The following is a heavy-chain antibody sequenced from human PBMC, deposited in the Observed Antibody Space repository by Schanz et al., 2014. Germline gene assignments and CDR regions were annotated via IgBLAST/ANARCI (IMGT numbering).Heavy chain of an antibody. CDR3: ARDRDQWDGNYLDY. D-gene: IGHD1-26*01. CDR2: IGGSDGNT. CDR1: SYTFTRSG. Sequence: QVQLVQSGGEVKTPGASVKVSCKASSYTFTRSGISWVRQAPGQGLEWMGWIGGSDGNTNFAQKFQGRVTMTTDTSTSTVYMELRSLTSDDSAVYYCARDRDQWDGNYLDYWGQGTLVTVSS. J-gene: IGHJ4*02. V-gene: IGHV1-18*01.